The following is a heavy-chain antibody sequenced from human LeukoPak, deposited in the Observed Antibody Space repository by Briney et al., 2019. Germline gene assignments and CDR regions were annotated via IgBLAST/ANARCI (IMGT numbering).Heavy chain of an antibody. CDR2: IRYDGSNK. Sequence: GGSLRLSCAASGFTFISYGMHWVRQAPGKGLEWVAFIRYDGSNKYYADSVKGRFTISRDNSKNTLYLQMNSLRAEDTAVYYCASGHSGSYYDAFDIWGQGTMVTVSS. J-gene: IGHJ3*02. CDR1: GFTFISYG. D-gene: IGHD1-26*01. V-gene: IGHV3-30*02. CDR3: ASGHSGSYYDAFDI.